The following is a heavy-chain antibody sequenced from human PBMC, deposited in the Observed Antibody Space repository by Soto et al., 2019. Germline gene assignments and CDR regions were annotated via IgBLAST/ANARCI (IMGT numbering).Heavy chain of an antibody. Sequence: SETLSLTCAVSGASISSGGSSWSWIRQAPGTGLEWIGYVYHNGITNYNPSLKSRVTISVDKSQNQFSLSLNSVTAADTAVYYCARGLAVRGSYGLDVWGQGTTVTVSS. CDR1: GASISSGGSS. CDR2: VYHNGIT. CDR3: ARGLAVRGSYGLDV. J-gene: IGHJ6*02. D-gene: IGHD3-10*01. V-gene: IGHV4-30-2*01.